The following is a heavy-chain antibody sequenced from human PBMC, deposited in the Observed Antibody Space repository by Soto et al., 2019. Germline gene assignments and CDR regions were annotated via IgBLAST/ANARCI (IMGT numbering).Heavy chain of an antibody. V-gene: IGHV3-30*18. Sequence: QVQLVESGGGVVQPGRSLRLSCAASGFTFSSYGMHWVRQAPGKGLEWVAVISYDGSNKYYADSVKGRFTISRDNSKNTLYLQMNSLRAEDTAVYYCAKDPDHDSSGYHDYWGQGTLVTVSS. CDR1: GFTFSSYG. D-gene: IGHD3-22*01. CDR3: AKDPDHDSSGYHDY. J-gene: IGHJ4*02. CDR2: ISYDGSNK.